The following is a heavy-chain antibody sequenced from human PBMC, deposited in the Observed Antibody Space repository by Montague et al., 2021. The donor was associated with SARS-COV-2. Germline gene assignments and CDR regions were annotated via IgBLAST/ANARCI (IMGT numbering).Heavy chain of an antibody. D-gene: IGHD3-22*01. CDR2: ITHSGST. J-gene: IGHJ4*02. Sequence: SETLSLTCAVYGGSFSGYYWSWIRQPPGKGLEWIGEITHSGSTNYNPSLKSRVTISLDTSTNQFSLKLSSVTAADTAVYYCARVGVITTWFYFDYWGQGTLVTVSS. CDR1: GGSFSGYY. V-gene: IGHV4-34*01. CDR3: ARVGVITTWFYFDY.